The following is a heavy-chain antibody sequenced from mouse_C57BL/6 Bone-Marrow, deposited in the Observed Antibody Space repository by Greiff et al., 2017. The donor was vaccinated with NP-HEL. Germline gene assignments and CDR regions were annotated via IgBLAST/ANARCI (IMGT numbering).Heavy chain of an antibody. CDR3: ARSEGYYGSSRDWFAD. J-gene: IGHJ3*01. D-gene: IGHD1-1*01. V-gene: IGHV1-53*01. Sequence: QVQLQQPGTELVKPGASVKLSCKASGYTFTSYWMHWVKQRPGQGLEWIGNINPSNGGTNYNEKFKSKATLTVYKSASTAYMQLSSLTSEDSAVYDCARSEGYYGSSRDWFADWGQGTLVTVSA. CDR2: INPSNGGT. CDR1: GYTFTSYW.